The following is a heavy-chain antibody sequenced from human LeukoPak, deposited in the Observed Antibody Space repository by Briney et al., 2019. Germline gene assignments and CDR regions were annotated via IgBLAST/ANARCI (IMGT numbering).Heavy chain of an antibody. Sequence: ASVKVSCKASGYTFTGYYMHWVRQAPGQGLEWMGWINPNSGGTNYAQKLQGRVTMTRDTSISTAYMELSRLRSDDTAVYYCARDGGSSTSCYDYWGQGTLVTVSS. CDR1: GYTFTGYY. V-gene: IGHV1-2*02. CDR3: ARDGGSSTSCYDY. D-gene: IGHD2-2*01. J-gene: IGHJ4*02. CDR2: INPNSGGT.